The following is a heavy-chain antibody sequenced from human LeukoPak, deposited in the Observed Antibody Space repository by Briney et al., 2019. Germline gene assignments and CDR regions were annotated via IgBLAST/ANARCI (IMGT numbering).Heavy chain of an antibody. Sequence: QSGGSLRLSCAASGFTFSTFAMIWVRQPPGKGLEWVSSIFPSGGEIHYAASVRGRFTISRDNSKSTLSLQMNSLRAEDTAIYYCATYRQVLLPFESWGQGTLVTVSS. CDR2: IFPSGGEI. D-gene: IGHD2-8*02. J-gene: IGHJ4*02. CDR3: ATYRQVLLPFES. V-gene: IGHV3-23*01. CDR1: GFTFSTFA.